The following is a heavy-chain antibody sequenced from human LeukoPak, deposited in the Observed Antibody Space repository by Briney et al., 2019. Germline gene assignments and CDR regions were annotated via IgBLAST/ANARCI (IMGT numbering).Heavy chain of an antibody. CDR2: ISSSGSTI. CDR3: ARAQGYCSSTSCYAEYFQH. J-gene: IGHJ1*01. Sequence: GGSLRLSCAASGFTFSSYEMNWVRQAPGKGLEWASYISSSGSTIYYADSVKGRFTISRDNAKNSLYLQMNSLRAEDTAVYYCARAQGYCSSTSCYAEYFQHWGQGTLVTVSS. CDR1: GFTFSSYE. D-gene: IGHD2-2*01. V-gene: IGHV3-48*03.